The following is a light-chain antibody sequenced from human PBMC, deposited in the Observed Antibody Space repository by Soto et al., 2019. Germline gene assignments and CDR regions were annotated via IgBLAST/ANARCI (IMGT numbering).Light chain of an antibody. CDR1: QSVSGN. J-gene: IGKJ1*01. V-gene: IGKV3-11*01. Sequence: EIVLTQSPATLSLSPGERATLSCRASQSVSGNLAWYQQKPGQAPRLLIYDVSNRATGIPARFSASGSGTDFTLTISDVQPEDFALYYCHQRQSWPRTFGQGTKVDIK. CDR2: DVS. CDR3: HQRQSWPRT.